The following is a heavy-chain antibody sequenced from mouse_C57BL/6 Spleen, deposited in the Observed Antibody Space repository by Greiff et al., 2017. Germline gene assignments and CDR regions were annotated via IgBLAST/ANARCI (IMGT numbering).Heavy chain of an antibody. CDR1: GYTFTSYW. D-gene: IGHD2-5*01. J-gene: IGHJ2*01. V-gene: IGHV1-72*01. CDR3: ARDSNWAYFEY. CDR2: IGPNSGGT. Sequence: QVQLQQPGAELVKPGASVKLSCTASGYTFTSYWMHWVQQRPGRGLEWIGRIGPNSGGTKYNEKFKSKATLTVDKPSSTAYMQLSSLTSEDSAVYYCARDSNWAYFEYWGQGTTLTVSS.